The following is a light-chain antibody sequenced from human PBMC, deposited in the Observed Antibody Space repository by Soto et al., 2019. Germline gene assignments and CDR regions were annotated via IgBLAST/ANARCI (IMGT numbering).Light chain of an antibody. CDR3: QKYNSAPWT. V-gene: IGKV1-27*01. CDR2: AAS. J-gene: IGKJ1*01. Sequence: DIQMTQSPSSLSASVGDRVTITCRASQGISNYLAWYQQKPGKVPKLLIYAASTWQSGVPSRFSGSGSGTDYTLTISSLQPEDVAIYYCQKYNSAPWTVGQGTKVEIK. CDR1: QGISNY.